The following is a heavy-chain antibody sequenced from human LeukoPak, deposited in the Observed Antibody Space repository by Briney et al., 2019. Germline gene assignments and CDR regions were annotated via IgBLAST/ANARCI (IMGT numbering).Heavy chain of an antibody. D-gene: IGHD3-9*01. V-gene: IGHV1-2*02. CDR3: ARAYYDILTGLDCFDP. CDR1: GYTFTGYY. Sequence: ASVKVSCKASGYTFTGYYMHWVRQAPGQGLEWMGWIDPNSGGTNYAQKFQGRVTMTRDTSTSTAYLDLSRLRSDDTAVYYCARAYYDILTGLDCFDPWGQGTLVTVSS. CDR2: IDPNSGGT. J-gene: IGHJ5*02.